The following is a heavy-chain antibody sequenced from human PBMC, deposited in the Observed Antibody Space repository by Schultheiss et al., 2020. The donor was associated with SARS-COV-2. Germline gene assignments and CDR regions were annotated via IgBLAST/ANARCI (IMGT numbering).Heavy chain of an antibody. D-gene: IGHD4-17*01. CDR3: ARPHDYGDYYPDY. CDR2: IYHSGST. V-gene: IGHV4-38-2*01. CDR1: GYSISSGYY. Sequence: SETLSLTCAVSGYSISSGYYWGWIRQPPGKGLEWIGSIYHSGSTYYNPSLKSRVTISVDTSKNQFSLKLSSVTAADTAVYYCARPHDYGDYYPDYWGQGTLVTVSS. J-gene: IGHJ4*02.